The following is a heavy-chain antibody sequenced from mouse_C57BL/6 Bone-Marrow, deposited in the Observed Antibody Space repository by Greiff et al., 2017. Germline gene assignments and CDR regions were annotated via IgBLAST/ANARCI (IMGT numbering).Heavy chain of an antibody. V-gene: IGHV1-55*01. J-gene: IGHJ4*01. CDR2: IYPGSGST. D-gene: IGHD3-2*02. Sequence: QVQLQQPGAELVKPGASVKMSCKASGYTFTSYWITWVKQRPGQGLEWIGDIYPGSGSTNYNEKFKSKATLTVDTSSSTAYMQLSSLTSEDSAVYYCARSRVDSSGPGAMDYWGRGTSVTVSS. CDR3: ARSRVDSSGPGAMDY. CDR1: GYTFTSYW.